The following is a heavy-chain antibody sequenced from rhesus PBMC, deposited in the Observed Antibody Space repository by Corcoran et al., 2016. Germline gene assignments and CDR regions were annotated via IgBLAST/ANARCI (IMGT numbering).Heavy chain of an antibody. D-gene: IGHD6-31*01. CDR2: NSPYNGNK. CDR1: GYTFTSYY. V-gene: IGHV1-180*01. Sequence: QVQLVQSGAEIKQPGASVKLSCKASGYTFTSYYMHWVRQAPGQGLDWIELNSPYNGNKGYAKNFQGRVTITTDTSTSTGYMELSSLRSEDTAVYYCTRSIAAAGPLDSWGQGVVITVSS. J-gene: IGHJ6*01. CDR3: TRSIAAAGPLDS.